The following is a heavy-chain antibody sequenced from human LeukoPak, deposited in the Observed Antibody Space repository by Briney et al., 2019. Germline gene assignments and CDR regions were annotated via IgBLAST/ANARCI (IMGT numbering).Heavy chain of an antibody. D-gene: IGHD1-26*01. CDR2: INPNSGDT. Sequence: GASVKVSCKASGYTFTGYYIHWVRQATGQGLEWMGWINPNSGDTSYAQKFQGRVTMTRDTSISTAYMEPSRLTSDDTAVYYCTTSPSTGRFDYWGQGTLVTVSS. V-gene: IGHV1-2*02. CDR3: TTSPSTGRFDY. CDR1: GYTFTGYY. J-gene: IGHJ4*02.